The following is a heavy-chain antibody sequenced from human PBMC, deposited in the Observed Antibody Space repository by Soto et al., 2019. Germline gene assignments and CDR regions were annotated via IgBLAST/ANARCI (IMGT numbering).Heavy chain of an antibody. V-gene: IGHV4-34*01. CDR2: INHSGST. Sequence: SETLSLTCAVYGGSFSGYYWSWIRQPPGKGLEWIGEINHSGSTNYNPSLKSRVTISVDTSKNQFSLKLSSVTAADTAVYYCARGLSGGWVRASRFDPWGQGTLVTV. CDR3: ARGLSGGWVRASRFDP. CDR1: GGSFSGYY. D-gene: IGHD6-19*01. J-gene: IGHJ5*02.